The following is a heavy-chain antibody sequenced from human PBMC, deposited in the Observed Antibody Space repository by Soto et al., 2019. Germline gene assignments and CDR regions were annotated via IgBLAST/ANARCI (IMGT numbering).Heavy chain of an antibody. V-gene: IGHV3-30*18. CDR1: GFTFSSYG. Sequence: GGSLRLSCAASGFTFSSYGMHWVRQAPGKGLEWVAVISYDGSNKYYADSVKGRFTISRDNSKNTLYLQMNSLRAEDTAVYYCAKDRPYYDSSGYSYLPVYWGQGT. CDR2: ISYDGSNK. D-gene: IGHD3-22*01. CDR3: AKDRPYYDSSGYSYLPVY. J-gene: IGHJ4*02.